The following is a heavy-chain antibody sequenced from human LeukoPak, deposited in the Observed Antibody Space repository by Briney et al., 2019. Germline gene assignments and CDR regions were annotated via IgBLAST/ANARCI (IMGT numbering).Heavy chain of an antibody. CDR2: ITDAVGST. D-gene: IGHD5-12*01. CDR1: GFTFSRHA. V-gene: IGHV3-23*01. CDR3: AKEIFSGLLYIDY. J-gene: IGHJ4*02. Sequence: GGSLRLSCAASGFTFSRHAMSWVRQAPGKGLEWVSAITDAVGSTHYADSVKGRFTISSDNSKNTVYLQMNSLRPEDMAVYYCAKEIFSGLLYIDYWGQGTLVTVSS.